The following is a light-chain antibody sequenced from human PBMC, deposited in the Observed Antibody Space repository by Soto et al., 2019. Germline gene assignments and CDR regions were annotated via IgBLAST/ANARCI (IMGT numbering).Light chain of an antibody. V-gene: IGKV1-39*01. CDR2: SGS. CDR3: QQGHSTPYT. Sequence: DIQMSQSPYSLSASVGDSVTITCRASQNIRTYLNWYQQKPGRAPKLLIHSGSALPSGVPSRFSGSGSGTEFTLTMSGLQPEDFATYYCQQGHSTPYTFGQGTKVDIK. J-gene: IGKJ2*01. CDR1: QNIRTY.